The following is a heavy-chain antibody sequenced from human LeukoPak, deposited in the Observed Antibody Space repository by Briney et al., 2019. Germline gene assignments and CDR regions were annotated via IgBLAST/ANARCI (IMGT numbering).Heavy chain of an antibody. CDR1: GFTFSSYW. V-gene: IGHV3-7*01. CDR2: IKEDGGEG. CDR3: ATENYGSLAG. Sequence: SGGSLRLSCAASGFTFSSYWMTWVRQAPGKGLEWVANIKEDGGEGYYVDSVKGRFTVSRDNAKNSLYLQMNSLRAEDTAVHYCATENYGSLAGWGQGTLVTVSS. D-gene: IGHD2-15*01. J-gene: IGHJ4*02.